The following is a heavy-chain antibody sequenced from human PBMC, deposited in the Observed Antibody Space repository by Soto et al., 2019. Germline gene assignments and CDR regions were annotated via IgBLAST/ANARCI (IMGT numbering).Heavy chain of an antibody. Sequence: EVQMLESGGGLVQPGGSLRLSCAASGFTFSSYAMGWFRQPPGKGLEWVSLISASGSNTYYPDSLKGRFTISRDNSKNMLFLQMNSLRVEDTAVYFCAQGARLVESWGQGTLVTVSS. V-gene: IGHV3-23*01. CDR1: GFTFSSYA. CDR3: AQGARLVES. CDR2: ISASGSNT. D-gene: IGHD6-6*01. J-gene: IGHJ4*02.